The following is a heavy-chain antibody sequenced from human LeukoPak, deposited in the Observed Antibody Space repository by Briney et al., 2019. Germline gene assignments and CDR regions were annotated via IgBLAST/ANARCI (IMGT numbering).Heavy chain of an antibody. CDR2: MNHGGST. CDR3: ARRLGRKFGERFYYYHYMDV. D-gene: IGHD3-10*01. V-gene: IGHV4-34*01. J-gene: IGHJ6*03. Sequence: SETLSLTCAVYGGSFSGHYWSWIRQPPGKGLEWIGEMNHGGSTNYNPSLKSRVTISVDTSKNQFSLKLSSVTAADTAVYYCARRLGRKFGERFYYYHYMDVWGKGTTVTISS. CDR1: GGSFSGHY.